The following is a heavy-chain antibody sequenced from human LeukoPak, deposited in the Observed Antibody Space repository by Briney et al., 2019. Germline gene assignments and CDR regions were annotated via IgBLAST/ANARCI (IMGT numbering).Heavy chain of an antibody. J-gene: IGHJ4*02. CDR3: ARVTRYYFDY. CDR1: GGSISSSY. D-gene: IGHD2-21*02. Sequence: SETLSLTCTASGGSISSSYWSWIRQPPKKGLEWIGYIYHSGSTYYNPSLKSRVTISVDRSKNQFSLKLSSVTAADTAVYYCARVTRYYFDYWGQGTLVTVSS. CDR2: IYHSGST. V-gene: IGHV4-59*12.